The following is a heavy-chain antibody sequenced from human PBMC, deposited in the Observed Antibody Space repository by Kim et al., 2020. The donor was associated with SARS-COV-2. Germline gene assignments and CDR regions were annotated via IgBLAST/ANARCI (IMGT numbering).Heavy chain of an antibody. Sequence: SQTLSLTCVISGDSVSSYNAAWNWIRQSPSRGLEWLGRTYYRSKWFNDYAVSVRSRITINSDTSKNQFSLRLNSAIPEDTAVYYCARESTGGLDYSDYWGQGTLVTVSS. J-gene: IGHJ4*02. CDR1: GDSVSSYNAA. V-gene: IGHV6-1*01. CDR3: ARESTGGLDYSDY. CDR2: TYYRSKWFN. D-gene: IGHD7-27*01.